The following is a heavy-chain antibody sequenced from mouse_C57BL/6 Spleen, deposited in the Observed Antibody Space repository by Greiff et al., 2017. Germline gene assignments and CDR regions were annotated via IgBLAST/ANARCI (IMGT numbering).Heavy chain of an antibody. V-gene: IGHV2-5*01. D-gene: IGHD1-1*01. CDR3: AKNPITSVVAGYFDV. J-gene: IGHJ1*03. CDR1: GFSLTSYG. Sequence: VQLQQSGPGLVQPSQSLSITCTVSGFSLTSYGVHWVRQSPGKGLEWLGVIWRGGSTDFNAAFMSRLSITKDNSKSQVFFKMNSLQADYTAIYYCAKNPITSVVAGYFDVWGTGTTVTVSS. CDR2: IWRGGST.